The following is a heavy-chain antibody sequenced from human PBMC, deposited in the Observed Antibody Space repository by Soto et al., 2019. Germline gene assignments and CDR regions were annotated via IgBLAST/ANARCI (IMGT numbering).Heavy chain of an antibody. V-gene: IGHV3-23*01. CDR1: GFTFSSYA. J-gene: IGHJ4*02. CDR3: ARDSRYSSGLCDY. CDR2: ISGSGIST. D-gene: IGHD6-19*01. Sequence: PGGSLRLSWAASGFTFSSYAMTWVRQASGRGLEWVSAISGSGISTYYADSVKGRFTISRDNSKNTLYLQMNSLRAEDTAVYYCARDSRYSSGLCDYWGQGTLVTVPS.